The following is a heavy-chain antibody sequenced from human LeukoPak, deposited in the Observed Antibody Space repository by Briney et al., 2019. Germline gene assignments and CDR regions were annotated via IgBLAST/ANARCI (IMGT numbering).Heavy chain of an antibody. CDR2: IYYSGST. J-gene: IGHJ4*02. V-gene: IGHV4-39*01. CDR1: GGSISSSGYY. D-gene: IGHD3-22*01. CDR3: AMEMAYYYDSSGLS. Sequence: SETLSLTCTVSGGSISSSGYYWGWIRQPPGKGLEWIGSIYYSGSTYYNPSLKSRVTISVDTSKNQFSLKLSSVTAADTAVYYCAMEMAYYYDSSGLSWGQGTLVTVSS.